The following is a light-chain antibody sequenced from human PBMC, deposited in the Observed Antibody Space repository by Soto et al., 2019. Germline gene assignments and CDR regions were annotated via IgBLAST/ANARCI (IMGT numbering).Light chain of an antibody. CDR3: QQYNNWPLT. CDR2: GAS. Sequence: ELVLTQSPATLSLSPGERATLSCRASQSVSSSLAWYQQKPGQAPRLLIYGASTRATGIPARFSGSGSGTEFTLTISSLQSEDFAVYYCQQYNNWPLTFGQGTRLEI. V-gene: IGKV3D-15*01. CDR1: QSVSSS. J-gene: IGKJ5*01.